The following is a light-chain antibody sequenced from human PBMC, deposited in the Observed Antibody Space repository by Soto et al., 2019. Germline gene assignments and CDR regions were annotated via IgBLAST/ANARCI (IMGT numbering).Light chain of an antibody. Sequence: QSVLTQPASVFGSPGQAITISCTGTSSDVGGYTYVSWYQQHPGKAPKFIIYDVSNRPSGVSNRFSGSKSGNTASLTISGLQAEDEADYYCSSYTTSNTRQIVFGTGTKVT. CDR3: SSYTTSNTRQIV. CDR2: DVS. V-gene: IGLV2-14*01. J-gene: IGLJ1*01. CDR1: SSDVGGYTY.